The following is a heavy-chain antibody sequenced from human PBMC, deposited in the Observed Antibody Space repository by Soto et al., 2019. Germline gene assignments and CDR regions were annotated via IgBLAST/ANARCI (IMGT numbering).Heavy chain of an antibody. Sequence: GGSLRLSCAASGFTFGSYAMHWVRQAPGKGLEWVAVISYDGSNKYYADSVKGRFTISRDNSKNTLYLQMNSLRAEDTAVYYCARVLTTVVTQDYWGQGTLVTVSS. CDR1: GFTFGSYA. D-gene: IGHD4-17*01. V-gene: IGHV3-30-3*01. J-gene: IGHJ4*02. CDR2: ISYDGSNK. CDR3: ARVLTTVVTQDY.